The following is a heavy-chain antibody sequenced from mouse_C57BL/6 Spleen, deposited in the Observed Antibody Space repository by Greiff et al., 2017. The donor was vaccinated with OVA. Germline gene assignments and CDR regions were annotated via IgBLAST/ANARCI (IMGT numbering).Heavy chain of an antibody. CDR3: AGLDSSGPVAY. D-gene: IGHD3-2*02. CDR1: GYTFTSYW. Sequence: QVQLQQPGAELVRPGTSVKLSCKASGYTFTSYWMHWVKQRPGQGLEWIGVIDPSDSYTNYNQKFKGKATLTVDTSSSTAYMQLSSLTSEDSAVYYCAGLDSSGPVAYWGQGTLVTVSA. CDR2: IDPSDSYT. V-gene: IGHV1-59*01. J-gene: IGHJ3*01.